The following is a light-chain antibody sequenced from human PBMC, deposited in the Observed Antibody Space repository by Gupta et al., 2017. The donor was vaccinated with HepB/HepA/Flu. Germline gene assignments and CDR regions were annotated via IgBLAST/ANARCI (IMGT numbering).Light chain of an antibody. J-gene: IGKJ1*01. CDR1: QGMSND. Sequence: DIRMTQSPSSLSASVGDRVTITCRASQGMSNDLGWYQQKPGKAPKRLVFGAYTVHHGVPSRFSGSGSGTEFTLTISSLQPEDFATYYCRQENSYPWTFGQGTKVEIK. CDR2: GAY. V-gene: IGKV1-17*01. CDR3: RQENSYPWT.